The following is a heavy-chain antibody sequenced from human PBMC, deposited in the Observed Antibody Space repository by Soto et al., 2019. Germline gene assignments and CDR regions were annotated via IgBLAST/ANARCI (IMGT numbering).Heavy chain of an antibody. D-gene: IGHD5-18*01. CDR2: INHSGST. CDR1: GGSFSGYY. Sequence: QVQLQQWGAGLLKPSETLSLTCAVYGGSFSGYYWSWIRQPPGKGLGWIGEINHSGSTNYNPSLRSRVTKTVDTSKIQFTLKLSSVTAADTAVYYGAIGTVLWLAWVSRLNYWGQGTLVTVSS. J-gene: IGHJ4*02. CDR3: AIGTVLWLAWVSRLNY. V-gene: IGHV4-34*01.